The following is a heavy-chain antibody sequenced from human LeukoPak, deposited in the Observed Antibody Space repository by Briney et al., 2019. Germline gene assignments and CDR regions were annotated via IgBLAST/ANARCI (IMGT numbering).Heavy chain of an antibody. CDR1: GGSISSYY. J-gene: IGHJ4*02. D-gene: IGHD6-6*01. V-gene: IGHV4-59*08. CDR2: IYYSGST. CDR3: AGGYRRSSSFAY. Sequence: SETLSLTCTVSGGSISSYYWSWIRQPPGKGLEWIGYIYYSGSTNYNPSLKSRVTISVDTSKNQFSLKLSSVTAADTAVYYCAGGYRRSSSFAYWGQGTLVTVSS.